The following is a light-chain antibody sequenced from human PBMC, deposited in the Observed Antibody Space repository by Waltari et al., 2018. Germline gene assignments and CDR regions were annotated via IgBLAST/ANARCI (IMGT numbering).Light chain of an antibody. Sequence: EILLTLSPVTLSLSPGERATLACRARQSGGRSLSWYHQKPGQPPRLLIYGTSNRDTGIPDRFSGGGSGTDFSLTISRLEPQDVAVYYCQHYVSLPLTFGQGTKVEIK. V-gene: IGKV3-20*01. CDR3: QHYVSLPLT. CDR1: QSGGRS. J-gene: IGKJ1*01. CDR2: GTS.